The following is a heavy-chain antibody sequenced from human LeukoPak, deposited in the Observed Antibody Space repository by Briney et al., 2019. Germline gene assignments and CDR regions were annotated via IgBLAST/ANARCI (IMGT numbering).Heavy chain of an antibody. V-gene: IGHV3-30*18. Sequence: GGSLRLSCAASGFTFSSYGMHWVRQAPGKGLEWVAVISYDGSNKYYADSVKGRFTISRDNAKNSLYLQMNSLRAEDTALYYCAKNSGYSSSYYDAFDIWGQGTMVTVSS. CDR2: ISYDGSNK. CDR3: AKNSGYSSSYYDAFDI. D-gene: IGHD6-13*01. J-gene: IGHJ3*02. CDR1: GFTFSSYG.